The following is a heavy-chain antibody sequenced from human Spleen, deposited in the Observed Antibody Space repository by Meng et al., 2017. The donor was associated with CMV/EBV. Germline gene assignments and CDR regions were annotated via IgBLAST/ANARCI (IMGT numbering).Heavy chain of an antibody. Sequence: GESLKISCAASGFTFSSYEMNWVRQAPGKGLEWVSYISSSGSTIYYADSVKGRFTISRDNAKNSLYLQMNSLRAEDTAVYYCAGKPYYYGSGSYDYWGQGTLVTVSS. V-gene: IGHV3-48*03. CDR3: AGKPYYYGSGSYDY. CDR2: ISSSGSTI. D-gene: IGHD3-10*01. CDR1: GFTFSSYE. J-gene: IGHJ4*02.